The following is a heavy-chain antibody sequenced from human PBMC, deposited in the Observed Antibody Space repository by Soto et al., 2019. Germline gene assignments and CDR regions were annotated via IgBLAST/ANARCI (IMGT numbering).Heavy chain of an antibody. D-gene: IGHD3-22*01. Sequence: SLTCTVSGGSISSYYWSWIRQPPGKGLEWIGYIYYSGSTNYNPSLKSRVTISVDTSKNQFSLKLSSVTAADTAVYYCARAQEYYYDSSGSFDYWGQGTLVTVSS. V-gene: IGHV4-59*01. CDR3: ARAQEYYYDSSGSFDY. CDR1: GGSISSYY. CDR2: IYYSGST. J-gene: IGHJ4*02.